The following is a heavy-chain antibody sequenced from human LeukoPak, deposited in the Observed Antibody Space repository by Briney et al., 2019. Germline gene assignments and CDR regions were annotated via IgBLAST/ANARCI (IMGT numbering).Heavy chain of an antibody. Sequence: SETLSLTCTVSGYSISSGYYWGWIRQPPGKGLDGIGSIYHSVSAYYNPSLKRRVTISVDTSKNQFYLQLSSVTAADTAVYYCARGALHNWFAPWGQGTLVTVSS. CDR2: IYHSVSA. CDR1: GYSISSGYY. V-gene: IGHV4-38-2*02. J-gene: IGHJ5*02. CDR3: ARGALHNWFAP.